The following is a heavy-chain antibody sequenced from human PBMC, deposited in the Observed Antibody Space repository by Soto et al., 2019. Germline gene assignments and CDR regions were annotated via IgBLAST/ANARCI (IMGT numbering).Heavy chain of an antibody. J-gene: IGHJ4*02. V-gene: IGHV3-7*01. D-gene: IGHD3-10*01. CDR1: GFTFSSYW. CDR3: ARDLGFGEVDY. Sequence: EVQLVESGGGLVQPGGSLRLSCAASGFTFSSYWMSWVRLAPGKGLEWVANIKQDGSEKYYVDSVKGRFTISRDNAKNSLYLQMNSLRAEDTAVYYCARDLGFGEVDYWGQGTLVTVSS. CDR2: IKQDGSEK.